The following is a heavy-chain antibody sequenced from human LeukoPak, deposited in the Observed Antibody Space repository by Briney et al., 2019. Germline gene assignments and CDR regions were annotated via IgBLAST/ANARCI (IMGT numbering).Heavy chain of an antibody. V-gene: IGHV3-9*01. D-gene: IGHD3-10*01. CDR1: GFILEDYA. Sequence: SLRLSCSASGFILEDYAMHWVRQAPGKGLEWVSGISWNSGSMGYAGSVKGRFTVSRDTATNYLYLQMNSLRVEDTALYYCAKDVYYYGAGSYPPYYYGMGVWGQGTTVTVSS. CDR2: ISWNSGSM. CDR3: AKDVYYYGAGSYPPYYYGMGV. J-gene: IGHJ6*02.